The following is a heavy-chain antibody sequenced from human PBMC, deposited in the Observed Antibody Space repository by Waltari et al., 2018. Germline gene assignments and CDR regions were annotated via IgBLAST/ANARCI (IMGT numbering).Heavy chain of an antibody. Sequence: QVQLQQWGAGLLKPSETLSLTCAVYGGSFSGYYWSWIRQPPGKGLEWIGEINHSGSTNYNPSLKSRVTISVDTSKNQFSLKLSSVTAADTAVYYCARWATYYYGSGNDYYGMDVWGQGTTVTVSS. CDR1: GGSFSGYY. V-gene: IGHV4-34*01. CDR2: INHSGST. D-gene: IGHD3-10*01. J-gene: IGHJ6*02. CDR3: ARWATYYYGSGNDYYGMDV.